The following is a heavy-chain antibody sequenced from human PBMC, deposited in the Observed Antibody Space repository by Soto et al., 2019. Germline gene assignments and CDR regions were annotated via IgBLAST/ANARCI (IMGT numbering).Heavy chain of an antibody. V-gene: IGHV1-2*04. CDR2: INPNSGGT. J-gene: IGHJ6*02. Sequence: RASVKVSCKASGYTFTGYYMHWVRQAPGQGLEWMGWINPNSGGTNYAQKFQGWVTMTRDTSISTAYMELSRLRSDDTAVYYCARDLRSSSWYRSYYYYGMDVWGQGTTVTVSS. CDR3: ARDLRSSSWYRSYYYYGMDV. CDR1: GYTFTGYY. D-gene: IGHD6-13*01.